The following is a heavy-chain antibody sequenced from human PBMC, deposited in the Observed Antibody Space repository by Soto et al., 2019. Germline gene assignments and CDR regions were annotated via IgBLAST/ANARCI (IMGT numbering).Heavy chain of an antibody. CDR2: IYHSGST. J-gene: IGHJ4*02. CDR1: GGSISSGGYS. Sequence: QLQLQESGSGLVKPSQTLSLTCAVSGGSISSGGYSWSWIRQPPGKGLEWIGYIYHSGSTYYNPYLNSRATISVDRSKNQFSLKLSSGTAADTAVYYCAAGGGLPRYYWGQGTLVTVSS. D-gene: IGHD5-12*01. CDR3: AAGGGLPRYY. V-gene: IGHV4-30-2*01.